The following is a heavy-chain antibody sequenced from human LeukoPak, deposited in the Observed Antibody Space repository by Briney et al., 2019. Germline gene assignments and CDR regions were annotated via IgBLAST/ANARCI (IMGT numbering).Heavy chain of an antibody. CDR1: GFTFSSYG. J-gene: IGHJ4*02. CDR2: ISYDGSNK. CDR3: ARENSGIAATDIIDY. Sequence: PGGSLRLSCAASGFTFSSYGMHWVRQAPGKGLEWVAVISYDGSNKYYADSVKGRFTISRDNSKSTLYLQMNSLRVEDTAIYYCARENSGIAATDIIDYWGQGTLVTVSS. V-gene: IGHV3-30*03. D-gene: IGHD6-13*01.